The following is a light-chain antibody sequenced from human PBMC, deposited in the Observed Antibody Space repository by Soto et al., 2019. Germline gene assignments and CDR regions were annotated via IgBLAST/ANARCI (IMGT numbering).Light chain of an antibody. Sequence: IQMTQSPSSVSASVGDRVTMTCRASQGVGGWLAWYQQKPGKVPKLLIYATSSLHSGVPSRCSGSESGTDFTLSISSLQPEDFATYYCQQTHSRPLSSGPGTKVDV. J-gene: IGKJ3*01. CDR1: QGVGGW. V-gene: IGKV1-12*01. CDR3: QQTHSRPLS. CDR2: ATS.